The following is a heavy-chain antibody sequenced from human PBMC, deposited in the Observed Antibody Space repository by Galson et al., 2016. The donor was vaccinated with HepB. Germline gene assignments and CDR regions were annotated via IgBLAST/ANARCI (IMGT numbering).Heavy chain of an antibody. V-gene: IGHV5-10-1*01. CDR3: ASLKGSYYYYNIDV. CDR1: GYSFTSQW. CDR2: IDPSDSYT. J-gene: IGHJ6*03. Sequence: QSGAEVKKPGGSLRNSCKGSGYSFTSQWISWVRQMPGKGQEWMGRIDPSDSYTNYSQSFQGHVTISADKSNSTAYLQWSSLKASDTAMYYCASLKGSYYYYNIDVWGKRTPVTVSS.